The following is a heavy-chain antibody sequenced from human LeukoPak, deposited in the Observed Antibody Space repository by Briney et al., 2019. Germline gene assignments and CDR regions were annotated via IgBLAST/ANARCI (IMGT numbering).Heavy chain of an antibody. D-gene: IGHD3-10*01. CDR1: GFTFSDHY. V-gene: IGHV3-72*01. Sequence: GSLRLSCAASGFTFSDHYMDWVRQAPGKGLEWVGRIRNKANTYITKYAASVKGRFTISRDDSKNSLFLQMNSLKAEDTAVYFCARVVDGDFDWFDYWGQGTLVTVSS. CDR3: ARVVDGDFDWFDY. CDR2: IRNKANTYIT. J-gene: IGHJ5*01.